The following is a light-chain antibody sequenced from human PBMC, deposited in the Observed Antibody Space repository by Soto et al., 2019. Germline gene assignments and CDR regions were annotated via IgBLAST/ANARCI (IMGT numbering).Light chain of an antibody. V-gene: IGKV3-20*01. CDR2: GAS. CDR1: QSVSSSY. J-gene: IGKJ1*01. CDR3: QQYGSSPWT. Sequence: EIVLTQSPGTLSLSPGERATLSCRASQSVSSSYLAGYQQKPGQAPRLLIYGASSRATGIPDRFSGSGSGTDFTRTISILEPEDFAVYYCQQYGSSPWTFGQGTKVEIK.